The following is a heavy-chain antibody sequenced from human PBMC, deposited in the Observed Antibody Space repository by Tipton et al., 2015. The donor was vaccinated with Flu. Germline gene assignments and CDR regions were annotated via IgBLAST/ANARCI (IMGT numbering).Heavy chain of an antibody. D-gene: IGHD3-3*01. V-gene: IGHV3-74*01. CDR2: INNDGSTT. Sequence: SLRLSCAASGFTFSRYWMHWVRQAPGKGLVWVSRINNDGSTTSYADSVKGRFTISRDSAKNTLYLQMNSLRADDTAVYYCAKDAGTGITIFGVVLVRHFDFWGQGTPVTVSS. CDR3: AKDAGTGITIFGVVLVRHFDF. J-gene: IGHJ4*02. CDR1: GFTFSRYW.